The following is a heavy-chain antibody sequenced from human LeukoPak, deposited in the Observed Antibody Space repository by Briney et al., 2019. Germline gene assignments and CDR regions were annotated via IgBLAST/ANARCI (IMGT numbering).Heavy chain of an antibody. CDR3: ARDPSRDGDFDY. CDR1: GGTFSSYA. J-gene: IGHJ4*02. CDR2: INPSGGST. D-gene: IGHD4-17*01. Sequence: ASVKVSCKASGGTFSSYAISWVRRAPGQGLEWMGIINPSGGSTSYAQKFQGRVTMTRDTSTSTVYMELSSLRSEDTAVYYCARDPSRDGDFDYWGQGTLVTVSS. V-gene: IGHV1-46*01.